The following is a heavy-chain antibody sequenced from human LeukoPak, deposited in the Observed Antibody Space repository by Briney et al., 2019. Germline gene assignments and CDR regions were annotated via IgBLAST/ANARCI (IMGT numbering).Heavy chain of an antibody. CDR1: GFTFSDYY. J-gene: IGHJ4*02. Sequence: NPGGSLRLSCAASGFTFSDYYMNWIRQAPGGGLEWVSYISRSGGTIYYADSVRGRFTISRDNAKNSLYLQMNSLRAEDTAVYYCARELGELVDYWGQGTLVTVSS. CDR3: ARELGELVDY. V-gene: IGHV3-11*01. CDR2: ISRSGGTI. D-gene: IGHD3-10*01.